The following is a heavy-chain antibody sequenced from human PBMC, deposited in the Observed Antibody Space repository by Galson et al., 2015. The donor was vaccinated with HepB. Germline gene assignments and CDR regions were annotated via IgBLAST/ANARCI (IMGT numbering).Heavy chain of an antibody. D-gene: IGHD2/OR15-2a*01. CDR3: VMGYFFDY. J-gene: IGHJ4*02. CDR2: IYSGGST. Sequence: SLRLSCAASGFTVSSNYMSWVRQAPGKGLEWVSVIYSGGSTYYADSVKGRFTISRDNSKNTLYLQMNSLRAEDTAVYFCVMGYFFDYWGQGTPVTVSS. CDR1: GFTVSSNY. V-gene: IGHV3-66*01.